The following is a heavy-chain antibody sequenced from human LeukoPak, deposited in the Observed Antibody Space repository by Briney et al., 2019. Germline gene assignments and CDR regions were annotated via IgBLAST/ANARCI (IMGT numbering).Heavy chain of an antibody. D-gene: IGHD3-22*01. Sequence: ASVKVSCKASGYTFSSYGISWVRQAPGQGLEWMGWISPYNGNTKYAQKLQGRVTMTTDTSTSTAYMELRSLRSDDTAVYYCARTFHYYDSSGYMYYFEYWGQGTLVTVSS. CDR2: ISPYNGNT. V-gene: IGHV1-18*01. J-gene: IGHJ4*02. CDR1: GYTFSSYG. CDR3: ARTFHYYDSSGYMYYFEY.